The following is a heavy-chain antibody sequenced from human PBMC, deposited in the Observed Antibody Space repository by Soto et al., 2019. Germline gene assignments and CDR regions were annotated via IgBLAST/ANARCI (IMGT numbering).Heavy chain of an antibody. J-gene: IGHJ4*02. Sequence: PGGSLRLSCAASGFTFSTYGMHWVRQAPGKGLEWVAVISYDGSNKYYADSVKGRFTISRDNSKNTLYLQMSSLRAEDTAVYYCAKGFSYSVIDYWGQET. CDR2: ISYDGSNK. V-gene: IGHV3-30*18. D-gene: IGHD5-18*01. CDR1: GFTFSTYG. CDR3: AKGFSYSVIDY.